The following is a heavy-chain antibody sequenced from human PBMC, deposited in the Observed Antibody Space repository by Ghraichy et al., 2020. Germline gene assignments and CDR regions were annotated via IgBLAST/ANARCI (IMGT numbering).Heavy chain of an antibody. CDR3: ARQSREYYDSSGFYAFDI. D-gene: IGHD3-22*01. Sequence: TLSLTCTVSGGSISSGGYYWSWIRQHPGKGLEWIGYIYYSGSTYYNPSLKSRVTISVDTSKNQFSLKLSSVTAADTAVYYCARQSREYYDSSGFYAFDIWGQGTMVTVSS. CDR2: IYYSGST. J-gene: IGHJ3*02. V-gene: IGHV4-31*03. CDR1: GGSISSGGYY.